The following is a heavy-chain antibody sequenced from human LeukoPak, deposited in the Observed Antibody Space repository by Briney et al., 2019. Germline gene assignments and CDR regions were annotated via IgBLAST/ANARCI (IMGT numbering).Heavy chain of an antibody. CDR3: ARAPYETTWLFDH. CDR2: MYSAGTS. Sequence: GGSLRLSCAAFGFTASSDYINWVRQAPGKGLEWVAVMYSAGTSNYAASVKSRFRVFTEKSQNTVYLQMDDLRTEDTALYYCARAPYETTWLFDHWGPGTLVTVSS. V-gene: IGHV3-66*01. CDR1: GFTASSDY. D-gene: IGHD2/OR15-2a*01. J-gene: IGHJ4*02.